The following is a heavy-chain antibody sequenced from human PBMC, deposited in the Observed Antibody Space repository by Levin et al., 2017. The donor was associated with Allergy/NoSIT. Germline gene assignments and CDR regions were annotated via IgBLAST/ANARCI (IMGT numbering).Heavy chain of an antibody. D-gene: IGHD5-18*01. J-gene: IGHJ6*02. CDR3: ARIPHLGYNYGYYYGMDV. CDR2: IDWDDDK. CDR1: RFSLSTSGMC. Sequence: QTLSLTCTFSRFSLSTSGMCVSWIRQPPGKALEWLARIDWDDDKYYSTSLKTRLTISKDTSKNQVVLTMTNMDPVDTATYYCARIPHLGYNYGYYYGMDVWGQGTTVTVSS. V-gene: IGHV2-70*11.